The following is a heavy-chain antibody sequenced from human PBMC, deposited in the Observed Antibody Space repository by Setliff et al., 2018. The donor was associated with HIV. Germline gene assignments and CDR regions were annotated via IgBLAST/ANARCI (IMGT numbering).Heavy chain of an antibody. J-gene: IGHJ4*02. CDR2: IFYTGST. CDR1: GGSINTGGFF. Sequence: NPSETLSLTCTVSGGSINTGGFFWSWIRQHPERGLEWIGYIFYTGSTFYNPSLNSRVSLSIDTSKNQFSLDLSSVTVADTAIYYCARDRASNGYPYYFDFWGQGILVTVSS. V-gene: IGHV4-31*02. D-gene: IGHD5-12*01. CDR3: ARDRASNGYPYYFDF.